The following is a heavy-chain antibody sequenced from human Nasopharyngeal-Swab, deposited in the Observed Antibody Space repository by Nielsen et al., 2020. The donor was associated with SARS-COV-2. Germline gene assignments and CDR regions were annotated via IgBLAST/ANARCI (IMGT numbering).Heavy chain of an antibody. Sequence: ASVKVSCKASGYTFTSYAMNWVRQAPGQGLEWMRWINTNTGNPTYAQGFTGRFVFSLDTSVSTAYLQISSLKAEDTAVYYCAREVGSGWYRARYYGMDVWGQGTTVTVSS. V-gene: IGHV7-4-1*02. J-gene: IGHJ6*02. D-gene: IGHD6-19*01. CDR1: GYTFTSYA. CDR3: AREVGSGWYRARYYGMDV. CDR2: INTNTGNP.